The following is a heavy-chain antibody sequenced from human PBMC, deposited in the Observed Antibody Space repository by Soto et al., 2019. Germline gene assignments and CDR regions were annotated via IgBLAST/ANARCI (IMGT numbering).Heavy chain of an antibody. CDR3: ARDRDYYDSSGSDY. CDR1: GGTFSSYA. V-gene: IGHV1-69*13. J-gene: IGHJ4*02. Sequence: AASVKVSCKASGGTFSSYAISWVRQAPGQGLEWMGGIIPIFGTANYAQKFQGRVTITADESTSTAYMELSSLRSEDTAVYYCARDRDYYDSSGSDYWGQGTLVTVSS. D-gene: IGHD3-22*01. CDR2: IIPIFGTA.